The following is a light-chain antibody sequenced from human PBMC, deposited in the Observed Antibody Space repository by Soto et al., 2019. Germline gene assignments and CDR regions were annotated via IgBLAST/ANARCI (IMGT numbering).Light chain of an antibody. Sequence: LTQPPGTMSLSPGERATLFCRASQSLSSSYLAWYQQKTGQAPRILIYGESSRATGIPDRFSGSGSGTDLNLTISRLEPEDFAVYYCQKYGSSPWTFGQGTKVDI. V-gene: IGKV3-20*01. CDR2: GES. CDR1: QSLSSSY. CDR3: QKYGSSPWT. J-gene: IGKJ1*01.